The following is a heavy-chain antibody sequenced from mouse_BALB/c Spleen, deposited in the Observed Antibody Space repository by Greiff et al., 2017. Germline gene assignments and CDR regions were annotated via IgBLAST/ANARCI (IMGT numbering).Heavy chain of an antibody. CDR1: GYNFTSYW. CDR3: ARSPYYGYGDY. D-gene: IGHD1-2*01. J-gene: IGHJ4*01. Sequence: VQLQQPGAELVKPGTSVKLSCKASGYNFTSYWINWVKLRPGQGLEWIGDIYPGSGSTNYNEKFKSKATLTVDTSSSTAYMQLSSLASEDSALYYCARSPYYGYGDYCGQGTSVTVSS. CDR2: IYPGSGST. V-gene: IGHV1-55*01.